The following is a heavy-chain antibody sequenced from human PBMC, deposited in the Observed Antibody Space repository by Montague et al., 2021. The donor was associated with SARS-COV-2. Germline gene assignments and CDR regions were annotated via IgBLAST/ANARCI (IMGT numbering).Heavy chain of an antibody. V-gene: IGHV4-61*01. J-gene: IGHJ5*02. CDR2: IYYRGST. CDR3: AREDRWNWFDP. Sequence: SETLSLTCTVSGGSVNSGSYHWNWIRQPPGKGLEWIGYIYYRGSTNYNPSLKTRVTISVDTSKNQFSLKLSSVTAADTAVYYCAREDRWNWFDPWGRGTLVIVSS. CDR1: GGSVNSGSYH. D-gene: IGHD5-24*01.